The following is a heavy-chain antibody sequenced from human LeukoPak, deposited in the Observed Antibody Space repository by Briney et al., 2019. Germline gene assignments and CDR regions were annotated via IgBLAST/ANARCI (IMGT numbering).Heavy chain of an antibody. D-gene: IGHD3-22*01. CDR2: ISSSGSTI. Sequence: QPGGSLRLSCAASGFTFSSYEMNWVRQAPGKGLEWVSYISSSGSTIYYADSVKGRFTISRDNAKNSLYLQMNSLRAEDTAVYYCAREGYYYDSSGYPGLDPWGQGTLVTVSS. CDR3: AREGYYYDSSGYPGLDP. V-gene: IGHV3-48*03. J-gene: IGHJ5*02. CDR1: GFTFSSYE.